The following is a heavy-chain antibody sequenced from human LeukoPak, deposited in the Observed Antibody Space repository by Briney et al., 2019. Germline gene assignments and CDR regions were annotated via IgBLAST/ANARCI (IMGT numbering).Heavy chain of an antibody. J-gene: IGHJ4*02. D-gene: IGHD3-22*01. CDR3: ARADYYDSSGYYAY. Sequence: GGSLRLSCAASGFTSSDYYMSWIRQAPGKGLEWVSYISSSGSTIYYADSVKGRFTISRDNAKNSLYLQMNSLRAEDTAVYYCARADYYDSSGYYAYWGQGTLVTVSS. CDR2: ISSSGSTI. V-gene: IGHV3-11*04. CDR1: GFTSSDYY.